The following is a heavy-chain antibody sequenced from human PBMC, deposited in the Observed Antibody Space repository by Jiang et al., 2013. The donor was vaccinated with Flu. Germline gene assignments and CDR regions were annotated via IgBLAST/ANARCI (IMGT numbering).Heavy chain of an antibody. V-gene: IGHV4-30-4*01. CDR3: ASTSYNHRGMDV. D-gene: IGHD3-10*01. J-gene: IGHJ6*02. CDR2: IYYSGTT. Sequence: IYYSGTTYYNPSLKTRVTISVDTSKNQFSLKLSSVTAADTAVYYCASTSYNHRGMDVWGQGTTVTVSS.